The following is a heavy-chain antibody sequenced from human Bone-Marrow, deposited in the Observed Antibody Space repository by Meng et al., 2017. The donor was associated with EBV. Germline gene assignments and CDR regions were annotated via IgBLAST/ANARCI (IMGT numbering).Heavy chain of an antibody. D-gene: IGHD3-9*01. CDR1: GYTFTSYG. J-gene: IGHJ5*02. V-gene: IGHV1-18*01. CDR2: ISAYNGNT. CDR3: ARDGYDILTGSAES. Sequence: VQLVQAGAEVXXXXXXVKXSXXXSGYTFTSYGISWVRQAPGQGLEWMGWISAYNGNTNYAQKLQGRVTMTTDTSTSTAYMELRSLRSDDTAVYYCARDGYDILTGSAESWGQGTLVTVSS.